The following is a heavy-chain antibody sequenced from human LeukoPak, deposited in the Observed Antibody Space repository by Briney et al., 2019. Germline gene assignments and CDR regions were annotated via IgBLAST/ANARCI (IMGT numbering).Heavy chain of an antibody. CDR1: GDSVSSNSVT. V-gene: IGHV6-1*01. Sequence: SQTLSLTCAISGDSVSSNSVTWNWIRQFPSRGLEWLGRTYYRSTWYNDYAVSVRGRITVNPDTSKNQFSLHLNSVTPEDTAVYYCARGLTQYDCFDPWGQGILVTVSS. CDR2: TYYRSTWYN. J-gene: IGHJ5*02. D-gene: IGHD2-2*01. CDR3: ARGLTQYDCFDP.